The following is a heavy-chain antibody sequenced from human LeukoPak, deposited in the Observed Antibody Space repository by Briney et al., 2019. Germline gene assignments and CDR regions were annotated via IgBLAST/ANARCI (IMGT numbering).Heavy chain of an antibody. D-gene: IGHD2-8*02. CDR1: GFTFNTYA. Sequence: GGSLRLSCAASGFTFNTYAMSWVRQAPGKGLEWVSTIRGSDGYTYYADSVKGRFTISRDNSNNALYLQMNSLRAEDTAVFYCAKGRLDPNLVLDHWGQGTLVTVSS. CDR2: IRGSDGYT. J-gene: IGHJ4*02. CDR3: AKGRLDPNLVLDH. V-gene: IGHV3-23*01.